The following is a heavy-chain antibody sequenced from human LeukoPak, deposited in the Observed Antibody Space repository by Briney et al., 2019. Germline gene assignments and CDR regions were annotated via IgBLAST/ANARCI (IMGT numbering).Heavy chain of an antibody. V-gene: IGHV1-46*01. CDR1: GYTFTSYY. CDR2: INPSGGST. Sequence: ASVKVSCKASGYTFTSYYMHWVRQAPGQGLEWMGIINPSGGSTSYAQKFQGRVTMTRDTSTSTVYMELSSLRSEDTAVYYCARDPEYCSGGSCYSNYYGMDVWGQGTTVTVSS. D-gene: IGHD2-15*01. CDR3: ARDPEYCSGGSCYSNYYGMDV. J-gene: IGHJ6*02.